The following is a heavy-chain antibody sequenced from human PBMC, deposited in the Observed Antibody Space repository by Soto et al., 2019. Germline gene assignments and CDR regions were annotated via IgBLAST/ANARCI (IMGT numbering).Heavy chain of an antibody. D-gene: IGHD6-19*01. CDR2: IIGYNGNT. V-gene: IGHV1-18*04. J-gene: IGHJ5*02. Sequence: QVQLVQSGAEVKKPGASVKVSCKASGYTFHSYGISWVRQAPGQGLEWMGTIIGYNGNTNYAQKLQGRVTMTKVTSPRTAYMELLSLRSDDKALYYCAREMSSGWANWFDPWGEGTLVTVSS. CDR1: GYTFHSYG. CDR3: AREMSSGWANWFDP.